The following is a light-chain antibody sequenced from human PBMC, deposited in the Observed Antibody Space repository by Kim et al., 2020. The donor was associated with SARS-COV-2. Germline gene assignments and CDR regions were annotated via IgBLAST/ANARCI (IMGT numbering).Light chain of an antibody. CDR2: GKN. V-gene: IGLV3-19*01. CDR1: SLRSYY. CDR3: SSRDSNGYVL. J-gene: IGLJ2*01. Sequence: SSELTQDPAVSAALGQTVRITCQGDSLRSYYASWYQQKPGQAPIVVISGKNNRPSGIPDRFSGSSSGNTASLTITGAQAEDEADYCCSSRDSNGYVLFGGGTQLTVL.